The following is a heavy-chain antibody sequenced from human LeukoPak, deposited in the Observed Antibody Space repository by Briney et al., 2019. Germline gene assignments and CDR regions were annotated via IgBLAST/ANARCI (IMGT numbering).Heavy chain of an antibody. Sequence: GGSLRLSCAASGFTFSNALMSWVRQAPGKGLEWVGRIKSKTDGGTTDYAAPVKGRFTISRDDSKNTLYLQMNSLKTEDTAVYYCTTAPYLTGYVDGMDVWGQGTTVTVSS. CDR2: IKSKTDGGTT. CDR3: TTAPYLTGYVDGMDV. V-gene: IGHV3-15*01. CDR1: GFTFSNAL. J-gene: IGHJ6*02. D-gene: IGHD3-9*01.